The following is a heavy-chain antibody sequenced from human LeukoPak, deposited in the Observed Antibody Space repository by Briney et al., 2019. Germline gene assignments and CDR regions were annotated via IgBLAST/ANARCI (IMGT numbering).Heavy chain of an antibody. CDR2: INPHTVDT. V-gene: IGHV1-2*02. CDR1: GYTFTGYY. D-gene: IGHD6-13*01. Sequence: EASVKVSCKASGYTFTGYYIHWVRQAPGQGLEWMGWINPHTVDTNYAQKFQGRVTMTRDTSISTAYMELSSLISDDTAVYFCARDHPPPQQLANWKYNWFDPWGQGTLSPSPQ. J-gene: IGHJ5*02. CDR3: ARDHPPPQQLANWKYNWFDP.